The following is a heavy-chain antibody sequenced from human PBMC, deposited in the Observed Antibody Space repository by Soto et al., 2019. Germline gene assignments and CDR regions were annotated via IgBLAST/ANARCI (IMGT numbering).Heavy chain of an antibody. V-gene: IGHV3-23*01. Sequence: GGSLRLSCAASGFTFSKYAMTWVRQAPGKGLEWVSAISGGGVGTYYADSVKGRFTISRDNAKNSLYLQMNRLRVEDTAVYYCARDRGPYVGGEGMFDSWGQGTLVTVSS. D-gene: IGHD3-10*01. CDR1: GFTFSKYA. J-gene: IGHJ4*02. CDR2: ISGGGVGT. CDR3: ARDRGPYVGGEGMFDS.